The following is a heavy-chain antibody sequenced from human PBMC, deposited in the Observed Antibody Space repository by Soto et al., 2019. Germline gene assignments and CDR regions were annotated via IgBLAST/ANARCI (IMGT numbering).Heavy chain of an antibody. CDR2: INHRGSA. CDR1: GASVSSTYW. Sequence: PSETLSLTCAVSGASVSSTYWWSWVRQPPGKGPEWIGEINHRGSANYNPSLKSRVTISVDTSKNQFSLKLSSVTAADTAVYYCARHTAMAGPDYWGQGTLVTVSS. J-gene: IGHJ4*02. D-gene: IGHD5-18*01. CDR3: ARHTAMAGPDY. V-gene: IGHV4-4*02.